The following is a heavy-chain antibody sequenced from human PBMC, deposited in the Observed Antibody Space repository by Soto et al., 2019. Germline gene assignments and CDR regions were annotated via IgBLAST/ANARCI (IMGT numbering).Heavy chain of an antibody. CDR2: SSSSSSYI. CDR3: ARAEAAGNGAFVY. J-gene: IGHJ4*02. D-gene: IGHD6-13*01. Sequence: EVQLVESGGDWIQPGGSLRLSSAASGFIVSHNSMSWVRQAPGKGLEWVSSSSSSSSYIYYEDSVKGRFTISRDNAKNSLYLQMNSLRAEDTAVYYCARAEAAGNGAFVYWGQGTLVTVS. V-gene: IGHV3-21*02. CDR1: GFIVSHNS.